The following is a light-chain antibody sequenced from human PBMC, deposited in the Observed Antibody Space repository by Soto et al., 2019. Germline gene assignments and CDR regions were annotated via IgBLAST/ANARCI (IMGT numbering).Light chain of an antibody. CDR1: SSDVGAYNY. J-gene: IGLJ1*01. CDR2: DVT. V-gene: IGLV2-11*01. Sequence: QSALTQPRSVSRSPGQSVTISCIGTSSDVGAYNYVSWYQQHPGKAPKLMIYDVTKRPSGVPDRFSASKSGNTASLTISGLQAEDEADYYCYSYAGSYSFVFGTGTKLTVL. CDR3: YSYAGSYSFV.